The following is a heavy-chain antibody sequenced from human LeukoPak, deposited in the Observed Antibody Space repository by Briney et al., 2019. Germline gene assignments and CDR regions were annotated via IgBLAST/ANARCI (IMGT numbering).Heavy chain of an antibody. CDR3: ARASSGYGSHYYFYGMDV. D-gene: IGHD3-22*01. CDR1: GFTFSSYS. J-gene: IGHJ6*02. CDR2: IDGSSSTI. V-gene: IGHV3-48*02. Sequence: GGSLRLSCVASGFTFSSYSMNWVRQAPGKGLEWVSYIDGSSSTIYYADSVKGRFTISRDTAKNSLYQQINSLRDEDTAVYYCARASSGYGSHYYFYGMDVWGQGTTVTVSS.